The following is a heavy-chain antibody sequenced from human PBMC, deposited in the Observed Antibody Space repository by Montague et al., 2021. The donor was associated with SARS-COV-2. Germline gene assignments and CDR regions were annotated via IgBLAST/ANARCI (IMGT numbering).Heavy chain of an antibody. Sequence: SLRLSCAASGFTVSNNYMSWVRQAPGRGLEWVSIIYSGGSTYYADSVKGRFTISRVNSKNTLFLQMNSLRAEDTAVYYCARGSSSSLHWGQGTLATVSS. V-gene: IGHV3-66*02. D-gene: IGHD6-6*01. CDR3: ARGSSSSLH. CDR1: GFTVSNNY. J-gene: IGHJ4*02. CDR2: IYSGGST.